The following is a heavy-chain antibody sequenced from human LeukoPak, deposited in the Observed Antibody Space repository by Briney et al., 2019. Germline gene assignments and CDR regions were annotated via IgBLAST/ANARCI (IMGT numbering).Heavy chain of an antibody. CDR1: GFTFSSYE. Sequence: PGGSLRLSCAASGFTFSSYEMNRVRQAPGKGLEWVAVISYDGSNKYYADSVKGRFTISRDNSKNTLYLQMNSLKAEDTAVYYCARDRRGYRHGMDVWGQGTTVTVSS. V-gene: IGHV3-30*04. CDR2: ISYDGSNK. D-gene: IGHD3-22*01. J-gene: IGHJ6*02. CDR3: ARDRRGYRHGMDV.